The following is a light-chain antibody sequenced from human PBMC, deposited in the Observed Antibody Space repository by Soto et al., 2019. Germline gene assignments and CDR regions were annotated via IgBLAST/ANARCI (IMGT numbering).Light chain of an antibody. Sequence: EIMMTQSPATLSVSPGERATLSCRASLSVRNNLAWYQHKPGQVPRLLIYYASTRATGIPARFSGSGSGTEFTLTISSLQSEDVAVYYCQQYNNWPPITFGQGTRLEIK. CDR2: YAS. V-gene: IGKV3-15*01. CDR1: LSVRNN. J-gene: IGKJ5*01. CDR3: QQYNNWPPIT.